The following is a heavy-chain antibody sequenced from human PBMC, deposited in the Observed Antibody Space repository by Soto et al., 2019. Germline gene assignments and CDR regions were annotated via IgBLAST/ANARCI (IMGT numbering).Heavy chain of an antibody. CDR1: GFTFSSYS. CDR3: ARDHSSGWYLDAFDI. CDR2: ISSSSSTI. D-gene: IGHD6-19*01. V-gene: IGHV3-48*02. Sequence: VGSLRLSCAASGFTFSSYSMNWVRQAPGKGLEWVSYISSSSSTIYYADSVKGRFTISRDNAKNSLYLQMNSLRDEDTAVYYCARDHSSGWYLDAFDIWGQGTMVTVSS. J-gene: IGHJ3*02.